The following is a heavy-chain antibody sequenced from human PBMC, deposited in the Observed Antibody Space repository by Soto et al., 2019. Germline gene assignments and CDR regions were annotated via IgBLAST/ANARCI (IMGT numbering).Heavy chain of an antibody. D-gene: IGHD3-22*01. J-gene: IGHJ5*02. CDR2: ISAYNGDT. Sequence: ASVEVSCKTSGYTFTSHGISWVRWAPGRGLEWMGWISAYNGDTKYAQRVQDRVSMTTDTSTATAYIELRSLRSDDTAVYYCARGDFDSSANYYAGWFDPWGQGTLVTVSS. CDR1: GYTFTSHG. V-gene: IGHV1-18*04. CDR3: ARGDFDSSANYYAGWFDP.